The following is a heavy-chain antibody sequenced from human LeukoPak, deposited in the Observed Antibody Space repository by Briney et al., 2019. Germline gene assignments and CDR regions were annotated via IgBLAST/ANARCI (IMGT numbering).Heavy chain of an antibody. CDR1: GGSLSSYY. Sequence: PSETLSLTCTVSGGSLSSYYWSWIRQPPGKRLEWIGYIYYSGSTNYNPSLKSRVTISVDTSKNQFSLKLSSVTAADTAVYYCARGGDPAAGHFDYWGQGTLVTVSS. J-gene: IGHJ4*02. CDR2: IYYSGST. D-gene: IGHD6-13*01. CDR3: ARGGDPAAGHFDY. V-gene: IGHV4-59*01.